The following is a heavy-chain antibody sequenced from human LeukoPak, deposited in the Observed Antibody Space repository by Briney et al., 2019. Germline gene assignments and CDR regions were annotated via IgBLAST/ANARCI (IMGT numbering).Heavy chain of an antibody. V-gene: IGHV1-69*01. CDR1: GGTLCSYS. CDR3: AREDFYYGSGSYPYNWFDP. D-gene: IGHD3-10*01. J-gene: IGHJ5*02. Sequence: SVEGSCKGFGGTLCSYSISWVRQGPGEGGEWVGGVLPLFCTANYAQKFQGRVTITADESTSTAYMELSSLRSEDTAVYYCAREDFYYGSGSYPYNWFDPWGQGTLVTVSS. CDR2: VLPLFCTA.